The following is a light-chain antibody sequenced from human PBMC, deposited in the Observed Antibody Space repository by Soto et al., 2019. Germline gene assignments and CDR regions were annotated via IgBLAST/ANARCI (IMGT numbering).Light chain of an antibody. V-gene: IGLV7-46*01. CDR3: LLSYSGAYVV. CDR1: TGAVTSGHY. CDR2: DTN. Sequence: QAVVTQEPSLTVSPGGTVTLTCGSNTGAVTSGHYPYWFQQKPGQAPRTLIYDTNNKHSWTPARFSGSLLGGKAALTLSGAQPEDEADYSCLLSYSGAYVVFGGGTKLTVL. J-gene: IGLJ2*01.